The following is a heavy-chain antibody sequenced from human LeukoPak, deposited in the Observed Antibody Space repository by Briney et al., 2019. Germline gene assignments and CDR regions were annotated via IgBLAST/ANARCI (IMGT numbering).Heavy chain of an antibody. D-gene: IGHD2-15*01. CDR3: AGGLTGWYHTPDGFDV. V-gene: IGHV4-59*12. J-gene: IGHJ3*01. CDR1: GGYISSYY. CDR2: IYYSGST. Sequence: PSETLSLTCTVSGGYISSYYWSWIRQPPGKGLEWIGYIYYSGSTNYNPSLKSRVTISMDTSKNQFSLKLSSVTAADTAVYYCAGGLTGWYHTPDGFDVWGQGTRVTVSS.